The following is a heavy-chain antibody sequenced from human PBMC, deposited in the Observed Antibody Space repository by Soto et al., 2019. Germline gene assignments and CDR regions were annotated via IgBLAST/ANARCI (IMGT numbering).Heavy chain of an antibody. V-gene: IGHV4-30-4*01. CDR3: ARASNYYDSIGYIGYYSYGTHV. J-gene: IGHJ6*02. D-gene: IGHD3-22*01. Sequence: SETLSLTCTVSGGSISSGDYYWSWIRQPPGKGLEWIGYIYYSGSTYYNPSLKSRVTISVDTSKNQFSLKLSSVTAADTAVYYCARASNYYDSIGYIGYYSYGTHVCCPGITVTLSS. CDR2: IYYSGST. CDR1: GGSISSGDYY.